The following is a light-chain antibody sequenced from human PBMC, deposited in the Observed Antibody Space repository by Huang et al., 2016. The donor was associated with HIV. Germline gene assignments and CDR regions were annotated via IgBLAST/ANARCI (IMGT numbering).Light chain of an antibody. J-gene: IGKJ4*01. CDR2: WAS. V-gene: IGKV4-1*01. CDR1: QSVLYSSNNKNY. CDR3: QQYYSTLT. Sequence: DIVMTQSPDSLAVSRGERATIHCKSSQSVLYSSNNKNYLAWYQQKPGQPPKLLIYWASTRESGVPDRFSGSGSGTDFTLTIISLQAEDVAVYYCQQYYSTLTFGGGTKVEIK.